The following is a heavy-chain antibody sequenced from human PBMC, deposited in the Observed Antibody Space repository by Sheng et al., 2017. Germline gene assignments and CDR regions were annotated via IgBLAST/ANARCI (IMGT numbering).Heavy chain of an antibody. Sequence: EVQLVESGGGVERPGGSLRLSCSASGFKFDDYGMSWVRQAPGKGLEWVSGINWNGGSIGYADSVKGRFTISRDNAKNSLYLQMNSLRAEDTALYFCARDEDGGYDYGQGFGYWGQGAQVTVSS. V-gene: IGHV3-20*04. D-gene: IGHD5-12*01. CDR3: ARDEDGGYDYGQGFGY. CDR1: GFKFDDYG. J-gene: IGHJ4*02. CDR2: INWNGGSI.